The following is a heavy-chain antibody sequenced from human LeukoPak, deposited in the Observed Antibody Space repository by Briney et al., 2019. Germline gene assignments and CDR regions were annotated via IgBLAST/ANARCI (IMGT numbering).Heavy chain of an antibody. D-gene: IGHD2-15*01. J-gene: IGHJ3*01. CDR1: GYTFTSYD. Sequence: ASVKVYCKASGYTFTSYDINWVRQATGQGLEWMGWMNPNSGNTGYAQKFQGRVTMTRNTSIRTAYMELSSLRSEDTAVYYCARYCSGGSCYSDAFDVWGQGTMVTVSS. V-gene: IGHV1-8*01. CDR3: ARYCSGGSCYSDAFDV. CDR2: MNPNSGNT.